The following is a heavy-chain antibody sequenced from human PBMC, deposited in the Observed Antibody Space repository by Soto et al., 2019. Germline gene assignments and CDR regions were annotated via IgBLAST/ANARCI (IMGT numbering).Heavy chain of an antibody. D-gene: IGHD2-2*01. CDR3: AKGQSCSISCLDY. CDR1: GFPFTSNA. V-gene: IGHV3-23*01. CDR2: ISGSGGST. Sequence: EVQLLESGGGLVQPGGSLRLSCAASGFPFTSNAMTWVPQDPGKGLEWVSAISGSGGSTYYADSVKGRFTISRDNSKNTLYLQMNSLRAEDTALYYCAKGQSCSISCLDYWGQGPLVSVSS. J-gene: IGHJ4*02.